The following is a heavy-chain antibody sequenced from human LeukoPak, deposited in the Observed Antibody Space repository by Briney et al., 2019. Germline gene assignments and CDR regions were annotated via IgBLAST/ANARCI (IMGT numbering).Heavy chain of an antibody. J-gene: IGHJ5*02. V-gene: IGHV3-7*01. CDR3: ARWVRGVIMGFDP. Sequence: GGSLRLSCAASGFTFSTYWMSWVRQAPGKGLEWLASIKQDGSERYYVDSVKGRFTISRDNAKNSLYLQMNSLRAEDTAVYYCARWVRGVIMGFDPWGQGTLVTVSS. CDR2: IKQDGSER. CDR1: GFTFSTYW. D-gene: IGHD3-10*01.